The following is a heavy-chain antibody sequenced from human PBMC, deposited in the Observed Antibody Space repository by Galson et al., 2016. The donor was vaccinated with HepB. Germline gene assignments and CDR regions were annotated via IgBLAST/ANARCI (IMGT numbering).Heavy chain of an antibody. CDR1: GGSISSSNYY. J-gene: IGHJ4*02. D-gene: IGHD3-22*01. Sequence: ETLSLTCTVSGGSISSSNYYWGWIRQPPGKGLEWIGTIYYSGFTYYNPSLKSRVTISVDTSKNQFSLNLSSVTAADTAVYYCARQAYYYDTRGYYHRHPDYWGQRTLVTVSS. V-gene: IGHV4-39*01. CDR3: ARQAYYYDTRGYYHRHPDY. CDR2: IYYSGFT.